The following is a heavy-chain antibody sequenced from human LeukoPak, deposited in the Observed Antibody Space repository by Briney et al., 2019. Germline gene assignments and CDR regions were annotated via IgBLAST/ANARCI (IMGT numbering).Heavy chain of an antibody. CDR2: ISASGSNT. CDR3: AKHSYRVDSFTDY. D-gene: IGHD5-12*01. V-gene: IGHV3-23*01. CDR1: GLTFSSYS. Sequence: GGSLRLSCAASGLTFSSYSMAWVRQAPGKGLEWLSHISASGSNTDYADSVKGRFTISRDNSKNTLYLQMNSLRAEDTAVYYCAKHSYRVDSFTDYWGQGTLVTVSS. J-gene: IGHJ4*02.